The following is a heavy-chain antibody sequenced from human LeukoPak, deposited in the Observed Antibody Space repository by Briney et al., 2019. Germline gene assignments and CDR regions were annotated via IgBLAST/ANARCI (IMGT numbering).Heavy chain of an antibody. CDR1: GFAFSSYE. CDR2: ISSSGSTI. Sequence: GGSLRLSCAASGFAFSSYEMNWVRQAPGKGLEWVSYISSSGSTIYHADSVKGRFTISRDNAKNSLYLQMNSLRAEDTAVYYCARDLGDCSGGSCYLPDAFDIWGQGTMVTVSS. V-gene: IGHV3-48*03. CDR3: ARDLGDCSGGSCYLPDAFDI. J-gene: IGHJ3*02. D-gene: IGHD2-15*01.